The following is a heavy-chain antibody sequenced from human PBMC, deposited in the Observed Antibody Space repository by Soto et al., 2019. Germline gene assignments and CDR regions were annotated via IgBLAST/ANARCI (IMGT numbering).Heavy chain of an antibody. CDR3: AKTPYDFWSSGQYLFDH. V-gene: IGHV3-48*01. D-gene: IGHD3-3*01. CDR2: ITSSSSTI. J-gene: IGHJ4*02. Sequence: GGSLRLSCAASGFTFSTYSMNWVRQAPGKGLEWIAYITSSSSTIFYADSVKGRFTISRDNAKNSLYPQMNSLRAEDTAVYYCAKTPYDFWSSGQYLFDHWGQGTLVTVSS. CDR1: GFTFSTYS.